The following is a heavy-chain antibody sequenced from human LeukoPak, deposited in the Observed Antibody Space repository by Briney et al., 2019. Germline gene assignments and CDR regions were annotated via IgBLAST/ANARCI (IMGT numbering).Heavy chain of an antibody. V-gene: IGHV3-23*01. D-gene: IGHD3-3*01. Sequence: GGSLRLSCAASGFTFSSYAMSWVRQAPGKGLEWVSSISGSGGSTYYADSVKGRFTISRDNSKNTLYLQMNSLRAEDTAVYYCSKDQGDFWSGYSIGYWGQGTPVTVSS. CDR3: SKDQGDFWSGYSIGY. CDR1: GFTFSSYA. J-gene: IGHJ4*02. CDR2: ISGSGGST.